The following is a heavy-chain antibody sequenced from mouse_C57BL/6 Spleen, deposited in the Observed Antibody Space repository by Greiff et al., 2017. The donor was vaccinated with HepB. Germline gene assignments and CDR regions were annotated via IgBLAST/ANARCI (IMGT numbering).Heavy chain of an antibody. D-gene: IGHD3-2*01. CDR1: GYAFSSYW. J-gene: IGHJ4*01. V-gene: IGHV1-80*01. Sequence: QVHVKQSGAELVKPGASVKISCKASGYAFSSYWMNWVKQRPGKGLEWIGQIYPGDGDTNYNGKFKGKATLTADKSSSTAYMQLSSLTSEDSAVYFCARGRQLYAMDYWGQGTSVTVSS. CDR2: IYPGDGDT. CDR3: ARGRQLYAMDY.